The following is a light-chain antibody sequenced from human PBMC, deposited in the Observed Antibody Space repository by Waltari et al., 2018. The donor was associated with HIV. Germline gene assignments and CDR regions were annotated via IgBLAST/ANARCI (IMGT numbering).Light chain of an antibody. J-gene: IGLJ3*02. Sequence: QLVLTQSPSASASLGASVKLTCTLSSGHSRSATAWPQQQPDKGPRYLMKLNSDGSHSKGDGIPDRFSGSSSGAERYLTISSLQSEDEADYYCQTWGTGLRVFGGGTKLTVL. V-gene: IGLV4-69*01. CDR1: SGHSRSA. CDR2: LNSDGSH. CDR3: QTWGTGLRV.